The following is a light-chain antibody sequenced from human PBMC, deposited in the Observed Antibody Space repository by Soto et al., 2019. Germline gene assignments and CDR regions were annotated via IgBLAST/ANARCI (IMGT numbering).Light chain of an antibody. CDR3: QRYNDWPQWK. Sequence: EMVVTQSPATLSVSPGERATLFCRASQNIGNNLAWYQQKPGQAPRLLIHGASTRATGVPARFNGSGSGTDFTLTISSLQSEDFAVYYCQRYNDWPQWKSGQGPKVEIK. CDR1: QNIGNN. J-gene: IGKJ1*01. CDR2: GAS. V-gene: IGKV3-15*01.